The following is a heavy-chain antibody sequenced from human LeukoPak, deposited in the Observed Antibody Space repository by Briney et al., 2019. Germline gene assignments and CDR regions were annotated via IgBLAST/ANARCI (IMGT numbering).Heavy chain of an antibody. CDR3: AKAYYYGSGSYYYPGFDY. V-gene: IGHV3-30*18. CDR2: ISYDGSNK. CDR1: GFTFSSYG. J-gene: IGHJ4*02. D-gene: IGHD3-10*01. Sequence: GGTLRLSCAASGFTFSSYGMHWVRPAPGKGLEWVAVISYDGSNKYYADSVKGRFTISRDNSKNTLYLQMNSLRAEDTAVYYCAKAYYYGSGSYYYPGFDYWGQGTLVTVSS.